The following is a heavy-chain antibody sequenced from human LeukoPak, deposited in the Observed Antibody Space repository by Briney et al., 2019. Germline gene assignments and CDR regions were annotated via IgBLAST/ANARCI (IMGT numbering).Heavy chain of an antibody. CDR2: IIPIFGTA. D-gene: IGHD1-26*01. CDR1: GGTFSSYA. Sequence: SVKVSCKASGGTFSSYAISWVRQAPGQGLEWMGGIIPIFGTANYAQKLQGRVTMTTDTSTSTAYMELRSLKSDDTAVYYCARAGSSGDYQAGSFEYWGQGTLVTVSS. J-gene: IGHJ4*02. CDR3: ARAGSSGDYQAGSFEY. V-gene: IGHV1-69*05.